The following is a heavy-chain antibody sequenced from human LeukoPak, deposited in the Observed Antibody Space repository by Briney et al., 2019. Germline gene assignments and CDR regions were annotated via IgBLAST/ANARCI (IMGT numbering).Heavy chain of an antibody. CDR2: INGGNGDT. J-gene: IGHJ5*02. D-gene: IGHD6-19*01. Sequence: ASVKVSCKTSGYTFTSYAMHWVRQAPGQRLEWMGWINGGNGDTKYSQKFQGGVTITRDTSATTAYMELSSLTSEDTAVYYCARGGTVAGPGASWGQGTLVTVSS. V-gene: IGHV1-3*01. CDR3: ARGGTVAGPGAS. CDR1: GYTFTSYA.